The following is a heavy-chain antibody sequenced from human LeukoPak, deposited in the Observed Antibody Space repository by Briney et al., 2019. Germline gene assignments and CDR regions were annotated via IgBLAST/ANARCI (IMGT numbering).Heavy chain of an antibody. V-gene: IGHV3-21*01. CDR2: ISPDSGYI. CDR3: APFSAVTHYYFDY. CDR1: GFTFSSHS. D-gene: IGHD6-13*01. Sequence: NPGGSLRLSCAASGFTFSSHSLMWVRQAPGKGLEWVSSISPDSGYIYYADSVKGRFTISRDNAENSLFLQMNSLGAEDTAVYYCAPFSAVTHYYFDYWDQGTLVTVSS. J-gene: IGHJ4*02.